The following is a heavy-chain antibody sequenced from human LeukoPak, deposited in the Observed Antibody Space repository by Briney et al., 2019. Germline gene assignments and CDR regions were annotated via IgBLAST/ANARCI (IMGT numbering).Heavy chain of an antibody. CDR3: ARTIEMATISYFDY. CDR2: IRYDGSNK. CDR1: GFTFSSYG. J-gene: IGHJ4*02. D-gene: IGHD5-24*01. V-gene: IGHV3-30*02. Sequence: PGGSLRLSCAASGFTFSSYGMHWVRQAPGKGLEWVTFIRYDGSNKYYTDSVKGRFTISRDNSYKTLYLQMNSLRAGDTAVYYCARTIEMATISYFDYWGQGTLVTVSS.